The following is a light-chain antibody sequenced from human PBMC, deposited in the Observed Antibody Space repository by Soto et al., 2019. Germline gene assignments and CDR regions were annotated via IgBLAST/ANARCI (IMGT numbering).Light chain of an antibody. Sequence: QSALTQPASVSGSPGQSITISCTGTSTDVGDFNFASWYQQHPGKAPKVLIYEVINRPSGISNRFSGSKSGNTASLTISGLQAEDEADYYCSSYRSGSILFVFGAGTKVTVL. V-gene: IGLV2-14*01. CDR1: STDVGDFNF. CDR3: SSYRSGSILFV. J-gene: IGLJ1*01. CDR2: EVI.